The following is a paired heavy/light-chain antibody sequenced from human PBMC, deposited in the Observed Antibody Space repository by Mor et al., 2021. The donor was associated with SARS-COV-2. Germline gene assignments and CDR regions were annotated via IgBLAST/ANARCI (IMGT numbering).Light chain of an antibody. CDR1: QSVLYNSDNKNY. J-gene: IGKJ4*01. V-gene: IGKV4-1*01. Sequence: DIVMTQSPDSLPVSLGERATINCKSSQSVLYNSDNKNYLGWYQQKPGQPPKLLIYWASTRESGVPDRFTGSGSGTDFTLTISSLQAEDVAVYYCQQYYSTPLTFGGGTKVEIK. CDR3: QQYYSTPLT. CDR2: WAS.
Heavy chain of an antibody. CDR3: ARDYTTTWYGQEDY. Sequence: QVQLVQSGAEVKMPGASVNVSCRASGYTFTNYAIHWVRQAPGQRLEWMGWINTASGNTAYSQKFQGRVTITRDTSASTAYMGLSSLRSEDTAVYYCARDYTTTWYGQEDYWGQGTLVIVSS. V-gene: IGHV1-3*04. CDR2: INTASGNT. D-gene: IGHD6-13*01. CDR1: GYTFTNYA. J-gene: IGHJ4*02.